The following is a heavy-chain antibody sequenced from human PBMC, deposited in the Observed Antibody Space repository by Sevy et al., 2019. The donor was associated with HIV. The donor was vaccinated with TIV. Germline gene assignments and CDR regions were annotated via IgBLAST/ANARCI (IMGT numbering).Heavy chain of an antibody. J-gene: IGHJ4*02. Sequence: SETLSLTCAVYGGSFSGYYWSWIRQPPGKGLEWIGEINHSRSTNYNPSLKSRVTISVDTSKNQFSLKLSSVTAADTAVYYCARDKRDMVRGVTFDYWGQGTLVTVSS. V-gene: IGHV4-34*01. CDR2: INHSRST. CDR1: GGSFSGYY. D-gene: IGHD3-10*01. CDR3: ARDKRDMVRGVTFDY.